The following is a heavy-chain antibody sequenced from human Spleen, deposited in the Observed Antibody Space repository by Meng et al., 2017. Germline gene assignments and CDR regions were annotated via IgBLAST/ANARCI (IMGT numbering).Heavy chain of an antibody. J-gene: IGHJ5*02. CDR1: GGSFSAHY. CDR3: ARNRYDSSAHVFDP. CDR2: VYDGGYT. V-gene: IGHV4-34*01. D-gene: IGHD3-22*01. Sequence: QVQLQQGGAGLLKPSETLSLTCTVYGGSFSAHYWSWIRQPPGEGLEWIGEVYDGGYTKYNPALKSRVTISGDTSKNEVSLKVNSVTAADTAVYYCARNRYDSSAHVFDPWGQGTLVTVSS.